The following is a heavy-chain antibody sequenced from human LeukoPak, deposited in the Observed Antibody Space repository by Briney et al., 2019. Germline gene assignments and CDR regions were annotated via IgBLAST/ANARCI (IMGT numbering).Heavy chain of an antibody. Sequence: PSETLSLTCTVSGGSISSSSYYWGWIRQPPGKGLEWIGSIYYSGSTYYNPSLKSRVTISVDTSKNQFSLKLSSVTAADTAVYYCARVEDSYYDSSGYYYWGLGTLVTVSS. V-gene: IGHV4-39*07. CDR3: ARVEDSYYDSSGYYY. J-gene: IGHJ4*02. CDR1: GGSISSSSYY. CDR2: IYYSGST. D-gene: IGHD3-22*01.